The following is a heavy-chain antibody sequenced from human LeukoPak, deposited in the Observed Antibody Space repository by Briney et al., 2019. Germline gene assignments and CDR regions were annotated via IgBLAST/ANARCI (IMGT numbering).Heavy chain of an antibody. D-gene: IGHD3-22*01. CDR2: ISAYNGNT. CDR1: GYTFTSYG. CDR3: ARDHRAVGSGFHYYYGMDV. J-gene: IGHJ6*02. V-gene: IGHV1-18*01. Sequence: ASVKVSCKASGYTFTSYGISWVRQAPGQGLEWMGWISAYNGNTNNAQKLQGRVTMTTDTSTSTAYMELRSLRSDATAVYYCARDHRAVGSGFHYYYGMDVWGQGTTVTVSS.